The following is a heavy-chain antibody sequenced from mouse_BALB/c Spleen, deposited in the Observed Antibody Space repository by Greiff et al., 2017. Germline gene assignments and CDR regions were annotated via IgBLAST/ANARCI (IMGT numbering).Heavy chain of an antibody. V-gene: IGHV1-5*01. CDR2: IYPGNSDT. CDR1: GYSFTSYW. D-gene: IGHD1-1*01. Sequence: VQLQQSGTVLARPGASVKMSCKASGYSFTSYWMHWVKQRPGQGLEWIGAIYPGNSDTSYNQKFKGKAKLTAVTSASTAYMELSSLTNEDSAVYYCTRSAIITTVVYFDYWGQGTTLTVSS. J-gene: IGHJ2*01. CDR3: TRSAIITTVVYFDY.